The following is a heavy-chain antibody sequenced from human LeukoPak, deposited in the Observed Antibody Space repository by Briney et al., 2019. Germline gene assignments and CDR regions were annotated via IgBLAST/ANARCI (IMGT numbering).Heavy chain of an antibody. CDR3: ARTIREQWLTIDY. V-gene: IGHV3-7*04. Sequence: GGSLRLSCATSGFTFSSYTMNWVRQAPGKGLEWVANIKQDGSAKYYVDSVKGRFTISRDNAKNSLYLQMNSLGAEDTAVYYCARTIREQWLTIDYWGQGTLVTFSS. CDR2: IKQDGSAK. D-gene: IGHD6-19*01. CDR1: GFTFSSYT. J-gene: IGHJ4*02.